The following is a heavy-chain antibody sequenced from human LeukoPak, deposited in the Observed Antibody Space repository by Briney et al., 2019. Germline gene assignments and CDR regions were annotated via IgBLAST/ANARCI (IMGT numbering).Heavy chain of an antibody. CDR2: IKQDGSEK. D-gene: IGHD3-22*01. J-gene: IGHJ5*02. V-gene: IGHV3-7*01. CDR3: ARDHKGNYYDSSGYYYINWFDP. CDR1: GFTFSSYW. Sequence: PGGSLRLSCAASGFTFSSYWMSWVRQAPGKGLDWVANIKQDGSEKYYVDSVKGRFTISRDNAKNSLYLQMNSLRAEDTAVYYCARDHKGNYYDSSGYYYINWFDPWGQGTLVTVSS.